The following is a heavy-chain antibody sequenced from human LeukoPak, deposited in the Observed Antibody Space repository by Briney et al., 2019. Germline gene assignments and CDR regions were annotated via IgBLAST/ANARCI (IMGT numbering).Heavy chain of an antibody. Sequence: SETLSLTCAVYGGSFSGYYWSWIRQPPGKGLEWIGEINHSGSTNYNPSLKSRVTISVDTSKNQFSLKLSSVTAADTAVYYCARGRIAALHLRPSLCDYWGQGTLVTVSS. CDR2: INHSGST. D-gene: IGHD6-25*01. CDR1: GGSFSGYY. CDR3: ARGRIAALHLRPSLCDY. V-gene: IGHV4-34*01. J-gene: IGHJ4*02.